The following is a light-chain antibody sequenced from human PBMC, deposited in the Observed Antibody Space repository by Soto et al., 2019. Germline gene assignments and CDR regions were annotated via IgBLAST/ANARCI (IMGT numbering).Light chain of an antibody. J-gene: IGKJ2*01. CDR3: QQRSDWRYT. Sequence: EIVVTQSPATLSLSPGERATLSCRASQNVSTYLAWYQQKPGQAPRLLIYGASIRATGVPDRFSGSGSGTDFTLSISSLEPEDFAVYYCQQRSDWRYTFGQGTKLEI. CDR1: QNVSTY. V-gene: IGKV3-11*01. CDR2: GAS.